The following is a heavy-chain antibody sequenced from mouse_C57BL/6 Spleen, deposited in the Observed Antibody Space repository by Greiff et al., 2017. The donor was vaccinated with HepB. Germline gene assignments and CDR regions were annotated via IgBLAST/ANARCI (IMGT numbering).Heavy chain of an antibody. CDR1: GYTFTSYW. CDR2: IHPNSGST. V-gene: IGHV1-64*01. D-gene: IGHD1-1*01. Sequence: VQLQQPGAELVKPGASVKLSCKASGYTFTSYWMHWVKQRPGQGLEWIGMIHPNSGSTNYNEKFKSKATLTVDKSSSTAYMQLSSLTSEDSAVYYCAREVGRSYGFAYWGQGTLVTVSA. J-gene: IGHJ3*01. CDR3: AREVGRSYGFAY.